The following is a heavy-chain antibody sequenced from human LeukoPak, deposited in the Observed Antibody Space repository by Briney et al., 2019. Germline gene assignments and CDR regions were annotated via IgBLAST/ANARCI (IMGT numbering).Heavy chain of an antibody. CDR2: INPNSGGT. Sequence: ASVKVSCKASGYTFTGYYMHWVRQAPGQGLEWMGWINPNSGGTYYAQKFQGRVTMTRDPSISTAYMELRTLRSDDTAVYYCARDIVAERNYYYGMDVWGQGTTVTVSS. CDR3: ARDIVAERNYYYGMDV. CDR1: GYTFTGYY. J-gene: IGHJ6*02. D-gene: IGHD5-12*01. V-gene: IGHV1-2*02.